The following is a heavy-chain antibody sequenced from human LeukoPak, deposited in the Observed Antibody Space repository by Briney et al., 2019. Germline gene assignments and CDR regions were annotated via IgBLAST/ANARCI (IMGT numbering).Heavy chain of an antibody. J-gene: IGHJ5*02. CDR1: GGSFSGYY. V-gene: IGHV4-34*01. D-gene: IGHD3-10*01. CDR3: ARGLWFGEFQNWFDP. CDR2: INHSGST. Sequence: SETLTLTCAVYGGSFSGYYWSWIRQPPGKGLEWIGEINHSGSTNYNPSLKSRVTISVDTSKNQFSLKLSSVTAADTAVYYCARGLWFGEFQNWFDPWGQGTLVTVSS.